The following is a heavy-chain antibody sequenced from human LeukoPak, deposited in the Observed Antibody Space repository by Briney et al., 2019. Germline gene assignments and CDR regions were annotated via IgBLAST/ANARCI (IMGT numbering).Heavy chain of an antibody. CDR1: GGSFSGYY. J-gene: IGHJ3*02. CDR3: ARLSGYDAFDI. Sequence: PSETLSLTCAVYGGSFSGYYWSWIRQPPGKGLERIGEINHSGSTNYNPSLKSRVTISVDTSKNQFSLKLSSVTAADTAVYYCARLSGYDAFDIWGQGTMVTVSS. V-gene: IGHV4-34*01. D-gene: IGHD5-12*01. CDR2: INHSGST.